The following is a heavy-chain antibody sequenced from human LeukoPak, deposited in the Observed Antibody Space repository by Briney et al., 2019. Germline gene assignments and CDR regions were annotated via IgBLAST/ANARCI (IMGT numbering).Heavy chain of an antibody. J-gene: IGHJ4*02. CDR1: GESFSGYY. V-gene: IGHV4-34*01. Sequence: SETLSLTCAVYGESFSGYYWSWIRQPPGKGLEWIGEINHSGSTNYNPSLKSRVTISVDTSKNQFSLKLSSVTAADTAVYYCASSYSSGWSKQADYWGQGTLVIVSS. CDR2: INHSGST. D-gene: IGHD6-19*01. CDR3: ASSYSSGWSKQADY.